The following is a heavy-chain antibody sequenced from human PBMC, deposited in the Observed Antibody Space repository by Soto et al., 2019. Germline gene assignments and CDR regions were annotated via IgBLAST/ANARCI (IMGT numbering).Heavy chain of an antibody. CDR3: ARAYMYYYDSSGLATAFDI. V-gene: IGHV4-30-4*02. D-gene: IGHD3-22*01. Sequence: SDTLSLTCTVSGGCISSGDYYWSLILQPPWKGLEWIGYIYYSGSTYYNPSLKIRVTISLDTSKNQFSMKLSSVTAADTAVYYCARAYMYYYDSSGLATAFDIWGQGTMVTVSS. CDR2: IYYSGST. CDR1: GGCISSGDYY. J-gene: IGHJ3*02.